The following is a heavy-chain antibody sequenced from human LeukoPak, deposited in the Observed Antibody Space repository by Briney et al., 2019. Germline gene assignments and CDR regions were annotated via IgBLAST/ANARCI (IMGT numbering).Heavy chain of an antibody. CDR2: ISGSGGST. CDR3: APPVDTAMVKSFDY. CDR1: GFTFSSYA. D-gene: IGHD5-18*01. V-gene: IGHV3-23*01. J-gene: IGHJ4*02. Sequence: PGGSLRLSCAASGFTFSSYAMSWVRQAPGKGLEWVSAISGSGGSTYYADSVKGRFTISRDNSKNTLYLQMNGLRAEDTAVYYCAPPVDTAMVKSFDYWGQGTLVTVSS.